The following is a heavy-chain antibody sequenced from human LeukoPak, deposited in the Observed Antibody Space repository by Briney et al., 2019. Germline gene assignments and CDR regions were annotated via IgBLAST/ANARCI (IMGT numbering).Heavy chain of an antibody. V-gene: IGHV4-61*08. J-gene: IGHJ4*02. Sequence: SETLSLTCTVSGGSISSGDYYWSWIRQPPGKGLEWIGYIYYSGSTNYNPSLKSRVTISVDTSKNQFSLKLSSVTAADTAVYYCARISVAGTDYWGQGTLVTVSS. CDR3: ARISVAGTDY. D-gene: IGHD6-19*01. CDR2: IYYSGST. CDR1: GGSISSGDYY.